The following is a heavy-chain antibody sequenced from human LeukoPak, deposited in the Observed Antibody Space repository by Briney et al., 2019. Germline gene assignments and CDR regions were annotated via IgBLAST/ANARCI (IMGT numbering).Heavy chain of an antibody. D-gene: IGHD3-10*01. V-gene: IGHV4-39*07. CDR3: ARAGAYGMVRGVLFHP. Sequence: SETLSLTCTVSGGSISSSSYYWGWIRQPPGKGLEWIGSIYYSGSTYYNPSLKSRVTISVDTSKNQFSLKLSSVTAADTAVYYCARAGAYGMVRGVLFHPWGQGTLVTVSS. CDR2: IYYSGST. CDR1: GGSISSSSYY. J-gene: IGHJ5*02.